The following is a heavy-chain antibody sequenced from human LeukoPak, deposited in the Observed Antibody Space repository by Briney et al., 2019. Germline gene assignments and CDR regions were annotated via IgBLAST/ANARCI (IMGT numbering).Heavy chain of an antibody. D-gene: IGHD1-26*01. Sequence: GGSLRLSCAASGFTFSSYAMPWVRQAPGKGLERVAVISYDGSNKYYADSVKGRFTISRDNSKNTLYLQMNSLRAEDTAVYYCARDGGSYYFDYWGQGTLVTVSS. CDR1: GFTFSSYA. CDR2: ISYDGSNK. V-gene: IGHV3-30-3*01. J-gene: IGHJ4*02. CDR3: ARDGGSYYFDY.